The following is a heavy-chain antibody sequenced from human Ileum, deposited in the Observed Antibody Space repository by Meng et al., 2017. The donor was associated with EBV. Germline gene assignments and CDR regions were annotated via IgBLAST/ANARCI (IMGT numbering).Heavy chain of an antibody. V-gene: IGHV4-39*07. D-gene: IGHD6-19*01. CDR2: FYFGGST. CDR3: AREDSSGWFRVDY. CDR1: GDSLSSSRYY. J-gene: IGHJ4*02. Sequence: LQLQVSGPGLANPAEPLSLPCTVSGDSLSSSRYYWDWIRQTPGKGLEWIGNFYFGGSTYYNPSLRSRVTISGDTSKNQFSLKLTSVTAADTAIYYCAREDSSGWFRVDYWGPGSLVTVSS.